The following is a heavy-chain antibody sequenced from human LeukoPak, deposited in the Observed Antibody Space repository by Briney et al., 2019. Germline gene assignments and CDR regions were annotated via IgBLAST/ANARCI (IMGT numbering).Heavy chain of an antibody. CDR3: ARDLGITMIGDYYGMDV. D-gene: IGHD3-22*01. CDR1: GYTFTGYY. J-gene: IGHJ6*02. CDR2: INPSGGST. V-gene: IGHV1-46*01. Sequence: GASVKVSCKASGYTFTGYYMHWVRQAPGQGLEWMGIINPSGGSTSYAQKFQGRVTMTRDTSTSTVYMELSSLRSEDTAVYYCARDLGITMIGDYYGMDVWGQGTTVTVSS.